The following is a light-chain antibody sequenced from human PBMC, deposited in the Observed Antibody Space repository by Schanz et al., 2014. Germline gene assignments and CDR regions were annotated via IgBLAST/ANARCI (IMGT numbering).Light chain of an antibody. CDR3: SSYAPNKGV. CDR2: EVT. Sequence: QSALTQPPSASGSPGQSVTISCTGTSSDVGRYNYVSWYQQHPDKAPKLLIYEVTKRPSGVPDRFSGSKSGNTASLTVSGLQDEDEADYYCSSYAPNKGVFGGGTQLTVL. CDR1: SSDVGRYNY. J-gene: IGLJ7*01. V-gene: IGLV2-8*01.